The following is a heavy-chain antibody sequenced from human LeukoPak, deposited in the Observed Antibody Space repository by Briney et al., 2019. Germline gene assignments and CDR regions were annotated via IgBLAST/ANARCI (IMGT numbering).Heavy chain of an antibody. CDR2: IYTSGGT. V-gene: IGHV4-4*07. Sequence: PSETLSLTCTVSGGSISSYYWSWIRQPAGKGLEWIGRIYTSGGTNYNPSLKSRVTMSVDTSKNQFSLKLSSVTAADTAVYYCARVTYFDWLQFSFDYWGQGTLVTVSS. J-gene: IGHJ4*02. D-gene: IGHD3-9*01. CDR3: ARVTYFDWLQFSFDY. CDR1: GGSISSYY.